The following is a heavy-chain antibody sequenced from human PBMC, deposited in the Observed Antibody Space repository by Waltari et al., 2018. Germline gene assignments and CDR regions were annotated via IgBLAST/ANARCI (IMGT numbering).Heavy chain of an antibody. V-gene: IGHV4-59*01. Sequence: QVHLQQSGAGLLRPSQTLSLTCTVYGGSSSGFYWSWIRQAPGKGLEYIGYIHDSGDTNYSPSLRSRVSMSMDTSKNQFSLKVSSVTAADSAVYYCARVHGSESPLSWGTDVWGQGTAVTVSS. CDR1: GGSSSGFY. J-gene: IGHJ6*02. CDR2: IHDSGDT. CDR3: ARVHGSESPLSWGTDV.